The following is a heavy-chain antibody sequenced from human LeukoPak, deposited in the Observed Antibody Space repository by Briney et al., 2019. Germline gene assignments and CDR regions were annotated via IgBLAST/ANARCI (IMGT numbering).Heavy chain of an antibody. D-gene: IGHD5-12*01. CDR3: ASAGYSGYVYYYYYGMDV. J-gene: IGHJ6*02. CDR2: INPNSGGT. Sequence: ASVKVSCKASGYTSTGYYMHWVRQAPGQGLEWMGWINPNSGGTNYAQKFQGRVTMTRDTSINTVYMELSRLRSDDTAVYYCASAGYSGYVYYYYYGMDVWGQGTTVTVSS. CDR1: GYTSTGYY. V-gene: IGHV1-2*02.